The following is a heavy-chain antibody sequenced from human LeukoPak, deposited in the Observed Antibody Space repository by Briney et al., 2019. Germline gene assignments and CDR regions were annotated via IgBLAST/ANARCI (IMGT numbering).Heavy chain of an antibody. CDR2: IKSKTDGGTT. CDR3: TTGRLPATVGASHFDY. D-gene: IGHD1-26*01. CDR1: GFTFNNAW. J-gene: IGHJ4*02. Sequence: PGGSLRLSCAASGFTFNNAWRTWVRQAPGKGLEWVGRIKSKTDGGTTDFAATVKGRVTILGDDSRNPLYLQMNSLKAEDTAVYYCTTGRLPATVGASHFDYWGQGTLVTVSS. V-gene: IGHV3-15*01.